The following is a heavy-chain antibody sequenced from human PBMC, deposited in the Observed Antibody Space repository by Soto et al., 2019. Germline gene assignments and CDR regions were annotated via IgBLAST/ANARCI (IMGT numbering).Heavy chain of an antibody. V-gene: IGHV4-39*01. J-gene: IGHJ6*02. CDR1: GASITRSSYY. CDR3: ARPGDAYGLDV. CDR2: IHSHSGST. D-gene: IGHD2-21*02. Sequence: SETLSLTFSVSGASITRSSYYWSLIRRPPGKGLEWIASIHSHSGSTYYDPSLKGRVLISVDTSKNHFSLNLSSVTAADTAVYYCARPGDAYGLDVWGQGTTVTVYS.